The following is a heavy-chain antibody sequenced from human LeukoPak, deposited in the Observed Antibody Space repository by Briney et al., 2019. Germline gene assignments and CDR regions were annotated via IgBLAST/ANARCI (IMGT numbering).Heavy chain of an antibody. CDR3: ARDTYSSGWFTFDP. Sequence: GESLQISCKGSGYRFTSYWIGWVRQMPGKGLEWMGIIYPGDSDTRYSPSFQGQVTISADKSISTAYLQWSSLKASDTAMYYCARDTYSSGWFTFDPWGQGTLVTVSS. V-gene: IGHV5-51*01. CDR1: GYRFTSYW. J-gene: IGHJ5*02. CDR2: IYPGDSDT. D-gene: IGHD6-19*01.